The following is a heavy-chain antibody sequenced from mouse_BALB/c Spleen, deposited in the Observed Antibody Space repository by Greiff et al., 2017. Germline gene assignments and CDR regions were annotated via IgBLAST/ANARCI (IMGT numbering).Heavy chain of an antibody. J-gene: IGHJ2*01. Sequence: VQRVESGPGLVAPSQSLSITCTVSGFPLTGYGVNWVRQPPGKGLEWLGMIWGDGSTDYNSALKSRLSISKDNSKSQVFLKMNSLQTDDTARYYCARGYYYGRSYENYFDYWGQGTTLTVSS. CDR3: ARGYYYGRSYENYFDY. CDR2: IWGDGST. V-gene: IGHV2-6-7*01. D-gene: IGHD1-1*01. CDR1: GFPLTGYG.